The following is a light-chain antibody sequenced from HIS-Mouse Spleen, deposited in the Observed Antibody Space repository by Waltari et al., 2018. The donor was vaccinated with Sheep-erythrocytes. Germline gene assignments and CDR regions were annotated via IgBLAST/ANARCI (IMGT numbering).Light chain of an antibody. J-gene: IGLJ2*01. CDR1: SSDVGGYNY. CDR3: SSYTSSSTQV. Sequence: QSALTQPASVSGSPGPSITIPCTGTSSDVGGYNYVSWYQQHPGKAPKLMIYEVSNRPSGVSNRFSGSKSGNTASLTISGLQAEDEADYYCSSYTSSSTQVFGGGTKLTVL. CDR2: EVS. V-gene: IGLV2-14*01.